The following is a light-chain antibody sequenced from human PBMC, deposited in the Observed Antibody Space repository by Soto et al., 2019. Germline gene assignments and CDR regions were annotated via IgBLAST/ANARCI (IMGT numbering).Light chain of an antibody. CDR2: DAS. V-gene: IGKV3-11*01. CDR1: RSVGTY. J-gene: IGKJ4*01. Sequence: EIVLTQSPATLSLSPGERATLSCRASRSVGTYLSWHQQRSGQAPRLLIYDASTRATGVPGRFSGSGSGTDFTLTISSLEPEDYAVYYCQQRGDWPLSFGGGTKVEIK. CDR3: QQRGDWPLS.